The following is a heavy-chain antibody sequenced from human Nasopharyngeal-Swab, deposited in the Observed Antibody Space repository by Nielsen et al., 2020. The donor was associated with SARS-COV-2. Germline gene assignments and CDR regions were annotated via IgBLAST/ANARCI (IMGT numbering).Heavy chain of an antibody. D-gene: IGHD3-10*01. Sequence: GESLQISCAASGFTFSSYAMSWVRQAPGKGLEWVSAISGSGGSTYYADSVKGRFTISRDNSKNTLYLQMNSLRAEDTAVYYCAKDWGVRELDYWGQGTPVTVSS. CDR1: GFTFSSYA. CDR2: ISGSGGST. J-gene: IGHJ4*02. CDR3: AKDWGVRELDY. V-gene: IGHV3-23*01.